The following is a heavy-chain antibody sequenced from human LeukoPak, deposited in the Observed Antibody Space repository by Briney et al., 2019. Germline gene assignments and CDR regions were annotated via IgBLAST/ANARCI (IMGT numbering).Heavy chain of an antibody. CDR1: GASISSRDHY. Sequence: SETLSLTCSVSGASISSRDHYWAWIRQPPGKGLEWIGSVYFSGSTYYKASLKSRLTISVDTSKNQFSLTLKSVTAADTSVYYCARGAEMWSYFDSWGQGTPVIVS. J-gene: IGHJ4*02. D-gene: IGHD2-21*01. CDR2: VYFSGST. CDR3: ARGAEMWSYFDS. V-gene: IGHV4-39*01.